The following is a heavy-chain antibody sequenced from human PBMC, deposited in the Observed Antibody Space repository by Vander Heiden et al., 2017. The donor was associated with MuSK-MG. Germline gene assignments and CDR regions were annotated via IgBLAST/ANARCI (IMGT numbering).Heavy chain of an antibody. Sequence: QVQLVESGGGVVQPGRSLRLSCPASGFTFSSYGMHWVRQAPGKGLEWVAVISYDGSNKYYADSVKGRFTISRDNSKNTLYLQMNSLRAEDTAVYYCAKGSYYDILTGSDIDYWGQGTLVTVSS. CDR1: GFTFSSYG. V-gene: IGHV3-30*18. J-gene: IGHJ4*02. CDR2: ISYDGSNK. D-gene: IGHD3-9*01. CDR3: AKGSYYDILTGSDIDY.